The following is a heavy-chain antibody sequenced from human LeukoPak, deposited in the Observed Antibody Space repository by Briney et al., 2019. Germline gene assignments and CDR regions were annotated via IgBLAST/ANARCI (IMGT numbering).Heavy chain of an antibody. CDR1: GGSISSYY. J-gene: IGHJ6*03. V-gene: IGHV4-59*01. CDR3: ARERPDILTGSHYYYYYMDV. D-gene: IGHD3-9*01. CDR2: IYYSGTT. Sequence: SETLSLTRTVSGGSISSYYWSWIRQPPGKGLEWIGYIYYSGTTNYNPSLESRVTISVDTSKNQFSLKLSSVTAADTAVYYCARERPDILTGSHYYYYYMDVWGKGTTVTISS.